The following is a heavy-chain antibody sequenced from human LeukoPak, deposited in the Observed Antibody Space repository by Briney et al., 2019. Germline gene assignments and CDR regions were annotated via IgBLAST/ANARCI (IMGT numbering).Heavy chain of an antibody. CDR3: ARGTKKTVYHTLDY. J-gene: IGHJ4*02. D-gene: IGHD1-7*01. CDR2: IDTSGTA. V-gene: IGHV4-4*07. CDR1: GASISDYF. Sequence: ASETLSLTCTVSGASISDYFWNWIRQPAGRGQEWIGRIDTSGTAKYNSSLKSRVTISVDTSKNQFSLRLSSAAAADTAIYYCARGTKKTVYHTLDYWGQGILVTVSS.